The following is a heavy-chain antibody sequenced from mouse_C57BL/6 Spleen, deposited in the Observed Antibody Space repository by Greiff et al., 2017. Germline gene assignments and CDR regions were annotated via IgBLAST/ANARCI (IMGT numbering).Heavy chain of an antibody. CDR3: ARMTSNWDGYFDV. Sequence: QVQLKESGPGILQPSQTLSLTCSFSGFSLSTFGMGVGWIRQPSGKGLEWLAHIWWDDDKYYTPALKSRLTISKDTSKNQVFLKIANVDTADTATYYGARMTSNWDGYFDVWGTGTTVTVSS. D-gene: IGHD4-1*01. CDR1: GFSLSTFGMG. J-gene: IGHJ1*03. V-gene: IGHV8-8*01. CDR2: IWWDDDK.